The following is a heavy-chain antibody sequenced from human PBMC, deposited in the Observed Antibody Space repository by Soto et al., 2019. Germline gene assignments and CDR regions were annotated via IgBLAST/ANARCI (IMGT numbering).Heavy chain of an antibody. J-gene: IGHJ6*02. CDR1: GGSISSYY. CDR2: IYYSGST. D-gene: IGHD1-7*01. Sequence: TSETLSLTCTVSGGSISSYYWSWIRQPPGKGLEWIGYIYYSGSTNYNPSLKSRVTISVDTSKNQFSLKLSSVTAADTAVYYCARVGSIELDYYYYGMDVWGQGTTVTVSS. CDR3: ARVGSIELDYYYYGMDV. V-gene: IGHV4-59*01.